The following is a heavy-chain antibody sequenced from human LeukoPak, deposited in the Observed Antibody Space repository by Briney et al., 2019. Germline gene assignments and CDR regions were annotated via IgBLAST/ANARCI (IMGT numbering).Heavy chain of an antibody. Sequence: GSLRLSCAVSGFTFSSYAVSWVRQAPGKGLEWIGSIYYSGSTYYNPSLKSRVTISVDTSKNQFSLKLSSVTAADTAVYYCARHIRVTAAAGKYYFDYWGQGTLVTVYS. CDR3: ARHIRVTAAAGKYYFDY. CDR2: IYYSGST. D-gene: IGHD6-13*01. CDR1: GFTFSSYA. J-gene: IGHJ4*02. V-gene: IGHV4-39*01.